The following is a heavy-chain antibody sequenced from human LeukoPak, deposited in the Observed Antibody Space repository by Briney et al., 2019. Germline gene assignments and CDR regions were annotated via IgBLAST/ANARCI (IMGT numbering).Heavy chain of an antibody. D-gene: IGHD5-18*01. V-gene: IGHV3-15*01. CDR1: GFTFSHAW. J-gene: IGHJ4*02. CDR2: IRSKPDGATT. CDR3: TTVKGYTYGYGYDF. Sequence: GGSLRLSCEASGFTFSHAWMSWVRQAPGKGLEWVGRIRSKPDGATTDYAAPVTGRFTISRDDSKTTLYLEMNSLKTEDTALYYCTTVKGYTYGYGYDFWGQGTLATVSS.